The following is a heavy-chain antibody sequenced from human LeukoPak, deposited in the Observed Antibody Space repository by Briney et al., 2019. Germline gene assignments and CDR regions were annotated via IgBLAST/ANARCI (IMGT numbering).Heavy chain of an antibody. J-gene: IGHJ4*02. D-gene: IGHD6-13*01. CDR2: IYYSGST. Sequence: SETLSLTCTVSGGSISSYYWSWIRQPPGKGLEWIGYIYYSGSTNYNPSLKSRVTISVDTSKNQFSLKLSSVTAADTAVYYCARASSSWSLVYWGQGTLVTVSS. CDR3: ARASSSWSLVY. CDR1: GGSISSYY. V-gene: IGHV4-59*01.